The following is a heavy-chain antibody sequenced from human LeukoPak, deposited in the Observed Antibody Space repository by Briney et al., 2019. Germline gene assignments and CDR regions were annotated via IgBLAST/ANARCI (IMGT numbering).Heavy chain of an antibody. D-gene: IGHD3-22*01. CDR3: AKGDYYDSSGLY. Sequence: GGSLRLSCAASGCTFSSYAMSWVRQAPGKGLEWVSAISGSGGSTYYADSVKGRFTISRDNSKNTLYLQMNSLRAEDTAVYYCAKGDYYDSSGLYWGQGTLVTVSS. CDR1: GCTFSSYA. CDR2: ISGSGGST. J-gene: IGHJ4*02. V-gene: IGHV3-23*01.